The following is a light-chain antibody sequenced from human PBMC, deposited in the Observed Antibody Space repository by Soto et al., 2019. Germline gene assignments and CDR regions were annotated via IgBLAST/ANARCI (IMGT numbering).Light chain of an antibody. CDR3: QQYGSSPWT. Sequence: PGERATLSCRASQSGRDMYLAWYQQKPGQAPRLLIYGASSRATGIPDRFSGSGSGTDFTLTISRLEPEDFAVYYCQQYGSSPWTFGQGTKVDIK. CDR1: QSGRDMY. V-gene: IGKV3-20*01. CDR2: GAS. J-gene: IGKJ1*01.